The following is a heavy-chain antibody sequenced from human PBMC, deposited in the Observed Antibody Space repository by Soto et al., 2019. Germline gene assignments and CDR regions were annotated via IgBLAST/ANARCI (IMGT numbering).Heavy chain of an antibody. CDR3: AKDWNGSGSYYKGDAFDI. Sequence: QVQLVESGGGVVQPGRSLRLSCAASGFTFSSYGMHWVRQAPGKGLEWVAVISYDGSNKYYADSVKGRFTISRDNSKNTLYLQMTSLRAEDTAVYYCAKDWNGSGSYYKGDAFDIWGQGTMVTVSS. CDR1: GFTFSSYG. J-gene: IGHJ3*02. D-gene: IGHD3-10*01. V-gene: IGHV3-30*18. CDR2: ISYDGSNK.